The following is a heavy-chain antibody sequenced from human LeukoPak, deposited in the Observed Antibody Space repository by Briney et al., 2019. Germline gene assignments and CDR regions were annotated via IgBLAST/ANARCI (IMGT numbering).Heavy chain of an antibody. CDR2: INPNSGDT. D-gene: IGHD6-13*01. V-gene: IGHV1-2*06. Sequence: ASVKVSCKASGYTVTGYYMHWVRQAPGQGLEWMGRINPNSGDTNYAQKFQGRVTMTRDTSITTAYMELNRLRSDDTAVYYCARDFASSWPFDYWGQGTLVTVSS. J-gene: IGHJ4*02. CDR1: GYTVTGYY. CDR3: ARDFASSWPFDY.